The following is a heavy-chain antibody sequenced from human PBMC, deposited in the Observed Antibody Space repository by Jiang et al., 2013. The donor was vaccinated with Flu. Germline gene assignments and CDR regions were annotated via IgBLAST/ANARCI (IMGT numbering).Heavy chain of an antibody. CDR1: GGSISSRGYY. V-gene: IGHV4-31*03. CDR2: IYYSGST. D-gene: IGHD2-15*01. Sequence: GPGLVKPSQTLSLTCSVSGGSISSRGYYRSWIRQHPGKGLEWIGYIYYSGSTHYNPSLKSRVTTSVDTSKNQFSLKLSSVTAADTAVYYCATTRGDCGVVNCWGRLGYWGQGTLVTVSS. CDR3: ATTRGDCGVVNCWGRLGY. J-gene: IGHJ4*02.